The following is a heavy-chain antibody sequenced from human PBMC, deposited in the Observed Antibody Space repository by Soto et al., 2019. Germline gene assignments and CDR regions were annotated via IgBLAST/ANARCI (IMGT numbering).Heavy chain of an antibody. Sequence: QVQLVQSGAEVKKPGSSVKVSCKASGGTFSSYSINWVRQAPGQGLEWMGGISTIFGKANYAQKFQGRVTITADTSTSTAYMELSSLRSDDTAVYYCARDGGRHSGGIDYWGQGTLVTVSS. CDR2: ISTIFGKA. V-gene: IGHV1-69*06. CDR3: ARDGGRHSGGIDY. J-gene: IGHJ4*02. D-gene: IGHD1-26*01. CDR1: GGTFSSYS.